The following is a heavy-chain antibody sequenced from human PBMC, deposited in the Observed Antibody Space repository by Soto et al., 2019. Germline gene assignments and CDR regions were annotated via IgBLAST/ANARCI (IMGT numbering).Heavy chain of an antibody. D-gene: IGHD5-18*01. J-gene: IGHJ4*02. V-gene: IGHV2-5*01. Sequence: GLDLEWLELIYWNDDKRYSPSLRSRLTITKDTSKNQVDLTMTNMDPVDTATYYCAHSTSMVPRALDYWGQGTLVTVSS. CDR3: AHSTSMVPRALDY. CDR2: IYWNDDK.